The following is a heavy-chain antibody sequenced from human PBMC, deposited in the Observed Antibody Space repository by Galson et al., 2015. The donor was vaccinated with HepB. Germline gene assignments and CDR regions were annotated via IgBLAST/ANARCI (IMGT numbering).Heavy chain of an antibody. CDR3: ARDLEGAAAGTPGVPDY. Sequence: SLRLSCAASGFTFSSYAMHWVRQAPGKGLEWVAVISYDGSNKYYADSVKGRFTISRDNSKNTLYLQMNSLRAEDTAVYYCARDLEGAAAGTPGVPDYWGQGTLVTVSS. J-gene: IGHJ4*02. CDR2: ISYDGSNK. D-gene: IGHD6-13*01. CDR1: GFTFSSYA. V-gene: IGHV3-30*04.